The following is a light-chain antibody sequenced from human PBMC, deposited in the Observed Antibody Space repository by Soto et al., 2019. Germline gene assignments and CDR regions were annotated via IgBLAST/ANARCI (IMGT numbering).Light chain of an antibody. J-gene: IGKJ4*01. V-gene: IGKV1-33*01. CDR2: DAS. Sequence: DIQMTQSPSSLSASVGDRVTITCQASQDISNYLNWYQQKPGKAPKLLIYDASNLETGVPSRFSGSGSGTVFTFTISSLQPEDFATYYCQQYDNPPLTFGGGTKVEIK. CDR3: QQYDNPPLT. CDR1: QDISNY.